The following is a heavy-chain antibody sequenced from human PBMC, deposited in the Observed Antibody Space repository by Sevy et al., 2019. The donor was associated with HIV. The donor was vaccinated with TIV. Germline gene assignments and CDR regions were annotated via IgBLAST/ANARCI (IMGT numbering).Heavy chain of an antibody. D-gene: IGHD2-2*02. CDR3: ARAPRPYCSSTSCYINWFDP. V-gene: IGHV3-33*01. J-gene: IGHJ5*02. CDR1: GFTFSSYG. CDR2: IWYDGSNK. Sequence: GGSLRLSCAASGFTFSSYGMHWVRQAPGKGLEWVAVIWYDGSNKYYADSVKGRFTISRDNSKNTLYLQMNSLRAEDTAVYYSARAPRPYCSSTSCYINWFDPWGQGTLVTVSS.